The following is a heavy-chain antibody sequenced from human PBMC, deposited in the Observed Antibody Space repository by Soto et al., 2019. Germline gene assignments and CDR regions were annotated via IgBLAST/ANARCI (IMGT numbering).Heavy chain of an antibody. CDR3: ARGTRSGSYYYYGLDV. D-gene: IGHD1-26*01. CDR2: IIPIFGTT. CDR1: GGTFSSYA. V-gene: IGHV1-69*06. J-gene: IGHJ6*02. Sequence: ASVKVSCKASGGTFSSYAISWVRQAPGQGLEWMGGIIPIFGTTNYARRFQGRVTITADKSTSTAYMELRSLRSEDTAVYYCARGTRSGSYYYYGLDVWGQGTTVTVSS.